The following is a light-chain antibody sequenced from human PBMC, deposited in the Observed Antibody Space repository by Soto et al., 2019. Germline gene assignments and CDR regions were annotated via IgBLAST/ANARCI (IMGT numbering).Light chain of an antibody. J-gene: IGKJ1*01. CDR3: QQYDSYSSGP. CDR1: QSISTY. CDR2: HSS. V-gene: IGKV1-5*01. Sequence: DIQMTQSPSSLSASVGDRVTITCRASQSISTYLNWYQQKPGKAPKLLIYHSSTLQTGVPSRFSGSGSGTEFTLTISNLQPDDFATYYCQQYDSYSSGPFGQGTKVDIK.